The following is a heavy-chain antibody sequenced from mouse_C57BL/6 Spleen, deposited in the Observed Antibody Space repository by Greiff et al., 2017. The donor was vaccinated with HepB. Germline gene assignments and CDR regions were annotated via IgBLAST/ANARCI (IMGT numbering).Heavy chain of an antibody. J-gene: IGHJ4*01. CDR1: GYTFTSYT. CDR2: INPSSGYT. D-gene: IGHD2-14*01. CDR3: AREGIFYAMDY. Sequence: QVQLKQSGAELARPGASVKMSCKASGYTFTSYTMHWVKQRPGQGLEWIGYINPSSGYTKYNQKFKDKATLTADKSSSTAYMQLSSLTSEDSAVYYCAREGIFYAMDYWGQGTSVTVSS. V-gene: IGHV1-4*01.